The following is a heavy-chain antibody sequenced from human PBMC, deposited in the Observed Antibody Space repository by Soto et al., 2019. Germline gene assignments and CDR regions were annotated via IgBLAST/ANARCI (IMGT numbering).Heavy chain of an antibody. J-gene: IGHJ3*02. CDR3: ARGGGVGVAGSAAFDM. CDR2: INPATGAA. D-gene: IGHD3-3*01. Sequence: QLHLVQSGAVVKKPGASVTVSCSASGYPVTAYYMHWVRQAPGRGLEWMGGINPATGAAKYTQTFRGRVTMTRDPSTCTVIMELGGRTSEDTAVFFCARGGGVGVAGSAAFDMWGQGTLVTVSS. CDR1: GYPVTAYY. V-gene: IGHV1-2*02.